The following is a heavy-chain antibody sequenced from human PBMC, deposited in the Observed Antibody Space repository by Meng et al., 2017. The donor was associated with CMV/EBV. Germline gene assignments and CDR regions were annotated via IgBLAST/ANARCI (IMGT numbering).Heavy chain of an antibody. Sequence: SGYTCTGYYRPWGRQAPGQGLEWMGWINPNSGGTNYAQKFQGRVTMTRDTSISTAYMELSRLRSDDTAVYYCAREPLLSSSDSYYFDYWGQGTLVTVSS. V-gene: IGHV1-2*02. CDR3: AREPLLSSSDSYYFDY. J-gene: IGHJ4*02. D-gene: IGHD6-6*01. CDR1: GYTCTGYY. CDR2: INPNSGGT.